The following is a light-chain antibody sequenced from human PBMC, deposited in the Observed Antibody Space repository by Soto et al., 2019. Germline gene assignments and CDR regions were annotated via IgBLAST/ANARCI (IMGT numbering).Light chain of an antibody. V-gene: IGLV1-40*01. CDR2: GNN. Sequence: QSVLTQPPSVSGAPGQRVTISCTGSSSNIEAGFDVHWYQQLPGTAPKFLIYGNNKRPSGVPDRFSGSQSGASASLAITGLQAEDEADYSCQSSGRSLSVHVFGTGNKLTVL. J-gene: IGLJ1*01. CDR3: QSSGRSLSVHV. CDR1: SSNIEAGFD.